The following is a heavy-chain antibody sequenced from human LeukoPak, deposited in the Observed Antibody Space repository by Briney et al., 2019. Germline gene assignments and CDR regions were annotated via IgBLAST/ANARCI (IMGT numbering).Heavy chain of an antibody. Sequence: SVKVSCKASGGTFSSYAISWVRQAPGQGLEWMGGIIPIFGTANYAQKFQGRVTITTDESTSTAYMELSSLRSEDTAVYYCARAAGDYSNRGYWFDPGGQGTLVTVSA. D-gene: IGHD4-11*01. CDR3: ARAAGDYSNRGYWFDP. V-gene: IGHV1-69*05. CDR2: IIPIFGTA. CDR1: GGTFSSYA. J-gene: IGHJ5*02.